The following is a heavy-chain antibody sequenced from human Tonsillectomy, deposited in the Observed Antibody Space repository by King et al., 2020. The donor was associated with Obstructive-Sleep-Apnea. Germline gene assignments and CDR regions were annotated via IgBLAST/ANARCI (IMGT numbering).Heavy chain of an antibody. D-gene: IGHD3-10*01. CDR1: GFTFSAFW. CDR2: IDQSGTAK. V-gene: IGHV3-7*03. CDR3: AKDTRGWPQTKDD. J-gene: IGHJ4*02. Sequence: VQLVESGGGLVQPEGSLTLSCAASGFTFSAFWIQWIRQAPGKGPEWVAMIDQSGTAKHYVDSVKGRFAISRDNAKNSVYLQINNLRGEDTARYYCAKDTRGWPQTKDDWGPGTVVIVSS.